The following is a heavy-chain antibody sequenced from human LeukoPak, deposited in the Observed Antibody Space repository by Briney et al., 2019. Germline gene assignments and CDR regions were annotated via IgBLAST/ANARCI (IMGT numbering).Heavy chain of an antibody. V-gene: IGHV1-69*13. CDR2: IIPIFGTA. CDR1: GGTFSSYA. J-gene: IGHJ1*01. Sequence: SVKVSCKASGGTFSSYAISWVRQAPGQGLDWMGGIIPIFGTANYAQKFQGRVTITADESTSTAYMELSSLRSEDTAVYYCARSGACSSTSCPFQHWGQGTLVTVSS. D-gene: IGHD2-2*01. CDR3: ARSGACSSTSCPFQH.